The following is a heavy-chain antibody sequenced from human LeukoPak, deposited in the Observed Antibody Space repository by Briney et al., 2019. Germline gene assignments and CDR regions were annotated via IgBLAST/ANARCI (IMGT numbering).Heavy chain of an antibody. J-gene: IGHJ4*02. Sequence: SETLSLTCAVYGGSFSGYYWSWIRQPPGKGLEWIGEINHSGSTNYNPSLKSRVTISVDTSKNQFSLKLSSVTAADTAVYYCARGLGRGRGFLSGWSRFDYWGQGTLVTVSS. D-gene: IGHD6-19*01. V-gene: IGHV4-34*01. CDR1: GGSFSGYY. CDR3: ARGLGRGRGFLSGWSRFDY. CDR2: INHSGST.